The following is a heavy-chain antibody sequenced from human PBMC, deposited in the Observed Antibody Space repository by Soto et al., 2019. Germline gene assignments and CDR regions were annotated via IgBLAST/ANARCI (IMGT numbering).Heavy chain of an antibody. Sequence: SETLSHTCTVSSGSISSSNWWSWVRQPPGKGLEWIGEIYHSGSTNYNPSLKSRVTISVDKSKNQFSLKLSSVTAADTAVYYCARAPTYYDILTGLGGAFDIWGQGTMVTVSS. CDR1: SGSISSSNW. D-gene: IGHD3-9*01. J-gene: IGHJ3*02. CDR3: ARAPTYYDILTGLGGAFDI. CDR2: IYHSGST. V-gene: IGHV4-4*02.